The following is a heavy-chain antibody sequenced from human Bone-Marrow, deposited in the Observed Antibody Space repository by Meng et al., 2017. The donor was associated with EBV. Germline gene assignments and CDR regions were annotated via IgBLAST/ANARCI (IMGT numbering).Heavy chain of an antibody. V-gene: IGHV4-34*01. CDR3: ASSLGGQLVRGGWFDP. Sequence: QVQLQQWGAGLLKPSETLSPPCAVYGGSFSGYYWSWIRQPPGKGLEWIGEINHSGSTNYNPSLKSRVTISVDTSKNQFSLKLSSVTAADTAVYYCASSLGGQLVRGGWFDPWGQGTLVTVAS. CDR1: GGSFSGYY. J-gene: IGHJ5*02. CDR2: INHSGST. D-gene: IGHD6-13*01.